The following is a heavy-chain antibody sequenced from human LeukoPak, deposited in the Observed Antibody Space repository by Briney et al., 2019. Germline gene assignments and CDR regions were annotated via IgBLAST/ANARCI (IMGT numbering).Heavy chain of an antibody. CDR3: ATYRQVLLPFES. CDR1: GFTFTNHG. CDR2: LSASGYNT. J-gene: IGHJ4*02. V-gene: IGHV3-23*01. Sequence: GGTLRLSCVASGFTFTNHGMSWFRQGPGKGLDWVSTLSASGYNTYYGDSVKGRFTISRDNVKNTLYLQMNSLRAEDTAIYYCATYRQVLLPFESWGQGTLVTVSS. D-gene: IGHD2-8*02.